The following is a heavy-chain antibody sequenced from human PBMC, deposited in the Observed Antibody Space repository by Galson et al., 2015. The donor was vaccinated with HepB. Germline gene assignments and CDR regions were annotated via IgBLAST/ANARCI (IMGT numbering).Heavy chain of an antibody. D-gene: IGHD3-16*02. J-gene: IGHJ4*02. CDR1: GFTLSNYW. V-gene: IGHV3-74*01. CDR3: VTAGLYRFDY. CDR2: INTDGRTT. Sequence: SLRLSCAAPGFTLSNYWIHWVRQAPGEGLVWVSRINTDGRTTNYADSVKGRFTISRDNAKNTVYLQMSSLRAEDTAVYYCVTAGLYRFDYWGRGTLVTVSS.